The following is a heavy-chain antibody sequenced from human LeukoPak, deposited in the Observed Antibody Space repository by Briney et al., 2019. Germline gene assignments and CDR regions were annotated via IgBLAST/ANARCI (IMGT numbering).Heavy chain of an antibody. Sequence: PGGSLRLSCAASGFTFSSYWMSWVRQAPGKGLEWVANIKQDGSEKYYVDSVKGRFTISRDNAKNSLYLQMNSLGAEDTAVYYCARSLDYYDSSGYPYWGQGTLVTVFS. D-gene: IGHD3-22*01. V-gene: IGHV3-7*01. CDR2: IKQDGSEK. J-gene: IGHJ4*02. CDR3: ARSLDYYDSSGYPY. CDR1: GFTFSSYW.